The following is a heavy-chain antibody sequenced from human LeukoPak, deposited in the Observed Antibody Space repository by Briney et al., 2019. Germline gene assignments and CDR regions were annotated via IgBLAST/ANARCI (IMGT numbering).Heavy chain of an antibody. Sequence: PGGSLRLSCAASGFTFSTSWMHWVRQAPGKGLVWFSRINSDGKSTNYADSVKGRFTISRDNAKNTLYLQMNSLRTEDTAVYYCVRDMGYYDKVWGQGTLVTVSS. J-gene: IGHJ4*02. CDR2: INSDGKST. CDR1: GFTFSTSW. CDR3: VRDMGYYDKV. V-gene: IGHV3-74*01. D-gene: IGHD3-22*01.